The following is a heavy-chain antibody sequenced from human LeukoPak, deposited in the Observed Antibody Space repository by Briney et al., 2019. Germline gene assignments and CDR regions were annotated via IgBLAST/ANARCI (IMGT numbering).Heavy chain of an antibody. J-gene: IGHJ4*02. CDR1: GFTFSNAW. Sequence: PGGSLRLSCAASGFTFSNAWMSWVRQAPGKGLEWVGRIKSKTDGGTTDYAAPVKGRFTISRDDSKNTLYLQMNSLKTEDTAVYYCTTDNYYYDSSGYYFILDYWGQGTLVTVSS. CDR2: IKSKTDGGTT. V-gene: IGHV3-15*01. CDR3: TTDNYYYDSSGYYFILDY. D-gene: IGHD3-22*01.